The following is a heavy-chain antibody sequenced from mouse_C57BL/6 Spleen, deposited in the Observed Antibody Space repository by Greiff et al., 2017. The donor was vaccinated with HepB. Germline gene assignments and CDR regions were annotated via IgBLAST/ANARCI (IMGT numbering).Heavy chain of an antibody. CDR2: IYPGDGDT. CDR3: ARLGITTVVATRAMDY. V-gene: IGHV1-82*01. CDR1: GYAFSSSW. D-gene: IGHD1-1*01. J-gene: IGHJ4*01. Sequence: VMLVESGPELVKPGASVKISCKASGYAFSSSWMNWVKQRPGKGLEWIGRIYPGDGDTNYNGKFKGKATLTADKSSSTAYMQLSSLTSEDSAVYFCARLGITTVVATRAMDYWGQGTSVTVSS.